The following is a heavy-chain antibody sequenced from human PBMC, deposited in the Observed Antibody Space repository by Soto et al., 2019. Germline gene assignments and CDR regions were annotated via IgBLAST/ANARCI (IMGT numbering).Heavy chain of an antibody. D-gene: IGHD6-13*01. V-gene: IGHV1-8*01. Sequence: GASVKVSCKASGYTFTSYDINWVRQATGQGLEWMGWMNPNSGNTGYAQKFQGRVTMTRNTSISTAYMELSSLRSEDTAVYYCARGTIAAAGLDYWGQGTLVTVSS. CDR1: GYTFTSYD. J-gene: IGHJ4*02. CDR2: MNPNSGNT. CDR3: ARGTIAAAGLDY.